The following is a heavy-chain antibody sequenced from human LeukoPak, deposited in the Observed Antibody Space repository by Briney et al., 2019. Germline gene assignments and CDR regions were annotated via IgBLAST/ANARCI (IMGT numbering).Heavy chain of an antibody. CDR3: AKDMGPRYCSGGSCYSVDWFDP. CDR2: ISGDGGST. D-gene: IGHD2-15*01. Sequence: GGSLRLSCAASGFTFSSYSMNWVRQAPGKGLEWVSLISGDGGSTYYADSVKGGFTISRDNSKNSLYLQMNSLRTEDTALYYCAKDMGPRYCSGGSCYSVDWFDPWGQGTLVTVSS. J-gene: IGHJ5*02. V-gene: IGHV3-43*02. CDR1: GFTFSSYS.